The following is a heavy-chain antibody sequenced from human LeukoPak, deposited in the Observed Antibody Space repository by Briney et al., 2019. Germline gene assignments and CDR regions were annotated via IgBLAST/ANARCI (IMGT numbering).Heavy chain of an antibody. CDR1: GGSISSYY. CDR2: IYYSGST. CDR3: ARHYYESSGYEGSFDI. J-gene: IGHJ3*02. Sequence: PSETLSLTCTVSGGSISSYYWNWIRQPPGKGLEWIGYIYYSGSTNYNPSLKSRVTISVDMSKNQFSLNLNSVTAADTAVYYCARHYYESSGYEGSFDIWGQGTMVTVSS. D-gene: IGHD3-22*01. V-gene: IGHV4-59*01.